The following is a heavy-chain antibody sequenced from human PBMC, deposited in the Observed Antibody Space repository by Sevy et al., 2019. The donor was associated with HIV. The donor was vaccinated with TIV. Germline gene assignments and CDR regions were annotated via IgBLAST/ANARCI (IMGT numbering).Heavy chain of an antibody. V-gene: IGHV2-5*02. Sequence: SGPTLVEPTQTLTLTCTFSGFSLSTAGVGVGWIRQPPGKALECLALICWDEDKRYRTSLRSRLTINKDTSKNQVVLTMTNMDPVDTATYYCVHSRMRGNGMDVWGQGTTVTVSS. CDR1: GFSLSTAGVG. J-gene: IGHJ6*02. CDR2: ICWDEDK. CDR3: VHSRMRGNGMDV.